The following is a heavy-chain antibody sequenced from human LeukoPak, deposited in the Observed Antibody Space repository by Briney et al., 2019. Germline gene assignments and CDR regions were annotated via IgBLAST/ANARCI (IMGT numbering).Heavy chain of an antibody. J-gene: IGHJ4*02. CDR1: GYTLTSYA. CDR3: ARAARYSSGWYLY. Sequence: ASVKVSCKASGYTLTSYAMHWVRQAPGQRLEWMGWINAGNGNTKYSQKFQGRVTITRDTSASTAYMELSSLRSEDTAVYYCARAARYSSGWYLYWGQGTLVTVSS. D-gene: IGHD6-19*01. CDR2: INAGNGNT. V-gene: IGHV1-3*01.